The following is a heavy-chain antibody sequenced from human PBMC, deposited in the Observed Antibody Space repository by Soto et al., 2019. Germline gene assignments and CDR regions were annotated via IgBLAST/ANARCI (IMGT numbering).Heavy chain of an antibody. CDR3: AHMSKDDRDRSVYGLDV. CDR1: GFSLHTSGVG. Sequence: QITLKESGPTLVKPTQTLTLTCTFSGFSLHTSGVGVGWIRQPPGQALEWLALIYWDDEKRYSPSLRSRLASTKDTSKNQVVLSLTSVDPVDTATYFCAHMSKDDRDRSVYGLDVWGPGATVIVSS. J-gene: IGHJ6*02. V-gene: IGHV2-5*02. CDR2: IYWDDEK. D-gene: IGHD2-21*02.